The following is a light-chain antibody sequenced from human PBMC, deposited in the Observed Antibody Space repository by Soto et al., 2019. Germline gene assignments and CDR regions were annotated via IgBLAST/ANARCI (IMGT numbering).Light chain of an antibody. Sequence: QLVLTQSPSASASLGASVKLTCTLSSGHINYAIAWHQQQPEKGPRYLMKLNSDGSHSKGDGSPDRFSGSSSGAERYLTISSLQSEDEADYYCQTWGTGIWVFGGGTKVTVL. V-gene: IGLV4-69*01. J-gene: IGLJ3*02. CDR3: QTWGTGIWV. CDR2: LNSDGSH. CDR1: SGHINYA.